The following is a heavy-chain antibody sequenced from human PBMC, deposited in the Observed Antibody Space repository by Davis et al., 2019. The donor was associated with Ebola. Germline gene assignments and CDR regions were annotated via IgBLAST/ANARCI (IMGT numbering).Heavy chain of an antibody. J-gene: IGHJ6*02. Sequence: GESLKIPCAASGVTFSRYWMHWVRQAPGKGLVWVSRINSHGSTRNYADSVKGRFTTSRDNAKNTLYLQINSLRAEDTAVYYCATRRTPYGLDVWGQGTTVTVSS. CDR1: GVTFSRYW. CDR2: INSHGSTR. D-gene: IGHD6-6*01. V-gene: IGHV3-74*01. CDR3: ATRRTPYGLDV.